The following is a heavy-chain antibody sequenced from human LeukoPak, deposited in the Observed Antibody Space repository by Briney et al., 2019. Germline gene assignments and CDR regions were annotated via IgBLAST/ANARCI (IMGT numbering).Heavy chain of an antibody. CDR3: ARRSGVYYDSSGSPFQH. D-gene: IGHD3-22*01. J-gene: IGHJ1*01. V-gene: IGHV3-74*01. Sequence: GGSLRLSCAASGFTFSSNWMHWVRQAPGKGLVWVSRINEDGSTTNYADSVKGRSTIFRDNAKNTLYLQMNSLRAEDTAVYYCARRSGVYYDSSGSPFQHWGQGTLVTVSS. CDR2: INEDGSTT. CDR1: GFTFSSNW.